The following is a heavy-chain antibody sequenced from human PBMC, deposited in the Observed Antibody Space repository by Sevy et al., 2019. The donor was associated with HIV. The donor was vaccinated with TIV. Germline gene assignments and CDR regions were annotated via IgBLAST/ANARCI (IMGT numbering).Heavy chain of an antibody. CDR2: IKSKTDGGTT. V-gene: IGHV3-15*01. CDR3: TTGGSLFQH. J-gene: IGHJ1*01. CDR1: GFTFTNVW. D-gene: IGHD3-16*01. Sequence: GESLKISCAASGFTFTNVWMSWVRQAPGKGLEWVAHIKSKTDGGTTDYAGPVRGRLTITRDNSKNKLYLQMNSLKTEDTAVYYCTTGGSLFQHWGQGTLVTVSS.